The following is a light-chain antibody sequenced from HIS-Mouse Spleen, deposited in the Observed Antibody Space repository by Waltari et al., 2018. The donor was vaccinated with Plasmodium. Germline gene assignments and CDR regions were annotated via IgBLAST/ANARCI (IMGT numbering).Light chain of an antibody. CDR2: EGS. CDR3: CSYAGSSTYV. Sequence: QSALTQPASVSGSPGQSITISCPGTSSDVWSYNLVSWYQQHPGKAPKRMIYEGSKRTSGVSNRFSGSKSGNTASLTISGLQAEDEADYYCCSYAGSSTYVFGTGTKVTVL. J-gene: IGLJ1*01. V-gene: IGLV2-23*01. CDR1: SSDVWSYNL.